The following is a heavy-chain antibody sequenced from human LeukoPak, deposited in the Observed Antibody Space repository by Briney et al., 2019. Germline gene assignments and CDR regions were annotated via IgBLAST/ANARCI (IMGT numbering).Heavy chain of an antibody. CDR3: ARDPDFWSGYYNFDY. J-gene: IGHJ4*02. V-gene: IGHV4-39*07. D-gene: IGHD3-3*01. CDR1: GGSISSTSYY. CDR2: ISYSGTT. Sequence: SETLSLTCTVSGGSISSTSYYWGWIRQPPGKGLEWTGSISYSGTTYYNPSLKSRVTISVDTSKNQFSLKLNSVTAADTAVYYCARDPDFWSGYYNFDYWGQGTLVTVSS.